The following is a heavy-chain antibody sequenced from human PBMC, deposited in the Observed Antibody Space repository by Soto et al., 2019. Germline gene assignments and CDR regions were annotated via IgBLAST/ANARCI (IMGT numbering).Heavy chain of an antibody. Sequence: GISWVRQAPGQGLEWMGWINVYNGNTKYAQKVQGRVTMTTDTSTSTAYMELRSMRSDDTAVYYCARGVGSGSYYNQYSWFDPWGQGTLVTVSS. CDR2: INVYNGNT. J-gene: IGHJ5*02. V-gene: IGHV1-18*01. D-gene: IGHD3-10*01. CDR3: ARGVGSGSYYNQYSWFDP. CDR1: G.